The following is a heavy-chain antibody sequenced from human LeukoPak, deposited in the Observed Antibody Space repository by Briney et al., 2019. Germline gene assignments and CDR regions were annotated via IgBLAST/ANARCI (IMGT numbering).Heavy chain of an antibody. V-gene: IGHV3-30-3*01. CDR1: GFTFSSYA. CDR2: ISYDGSNK. J-gene: IGHJ4*02. D-gene: IGHD3-22*01. Sequence: GGSLRLSCAASGFTFSSYAMHWVRQAPGKGLEWVAVISYDGSNKYYADSVKGRFTISRDNSKNTLYLQMNSLRAEDTAVYYCARDKGDYDSSGYYNLGFDYWGQGTLVTVSS. CDR3: ARDKGDYDSSGYYNLGFDY.